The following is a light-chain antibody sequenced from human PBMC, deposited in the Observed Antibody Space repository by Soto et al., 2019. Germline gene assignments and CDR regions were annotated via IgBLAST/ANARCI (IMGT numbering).Light chain of an antibody. V-gene: IGLV2-11*01. CDR3: CSYTGTYIWL. CDR1: SSDIGGY. J-gene: IGLJ3*02. CDR2: DVN. Sequence: QSALTQPRSVSASPGQSVTISCTGSSSDIGGYVSWYHQCPGKALRLLIYDVNKRRSGVPDRFSGSKSGNTASLTISGLQAEDEADYYCCSYTGTYIWLFGGGTKLTVL.